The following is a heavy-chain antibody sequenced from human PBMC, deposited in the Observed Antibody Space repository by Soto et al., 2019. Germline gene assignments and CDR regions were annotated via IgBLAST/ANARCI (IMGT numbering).Heavy chain of an antibody. J-gene: IGHJ6*02. Sequence: ASVKVSCKASGYTFSIYTIHWVRQAPGQRLEWMGWINAGTGDTRFSQKFQGRVTITRDTSANTAYMELSSLRSDDTAVYYCARVGYSSATRRIYYYYGMDVWGQGTTVTVSS. CDR1: GYTFSIYT. D-gene: IGHD6-25*01. CDR2: INAGTGDT. CDR3: ARVGYSSATRRIYYYYGMDV. V-gene: IGHV1-3*01.